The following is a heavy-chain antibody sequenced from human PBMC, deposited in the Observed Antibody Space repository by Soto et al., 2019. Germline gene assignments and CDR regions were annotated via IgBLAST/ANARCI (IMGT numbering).Heavy chain of an antibody. V-gene: IGHV3-30*19. Sequence: QVQLVESGGGVVQPGTSLRVSCVGSGFTFRSYVMHWVRQASGKGLEWVALTSYDGSDKYYDDSVRGRFTISRDNSRNTVDLQMDSLRLEDTALYYCARWGTTGGLDVWGQGTLVSVSS. J-gene: IGHJ1*01. CDR1: GFTFRSYV. D-gene: IGHD3-16*01. CDR2: TSYDGSDK. CDR3: ARWGTTGGLDV.